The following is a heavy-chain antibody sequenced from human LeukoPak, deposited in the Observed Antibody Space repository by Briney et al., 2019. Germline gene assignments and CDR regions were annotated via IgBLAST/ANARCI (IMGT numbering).Heavy chain of an antibody. CDR3: ARERGPAMIDY. Sequence: SQTLSLTCTVSGGSISSGGYYWSWIRQHPGKGLEWIGYIYYSGSTNYNPSLKSRVTISVDTSKNQFSLKLSSVTAADTAVYYCARERGPAMIDYWGQGTLVTVSS. D-gene: IGHD5-18*01. V-gene: IGHV4-31*03. J-gene: IGHJ4*02. CDR2: IYYSGST. CDR1: GGSISSGGYY.